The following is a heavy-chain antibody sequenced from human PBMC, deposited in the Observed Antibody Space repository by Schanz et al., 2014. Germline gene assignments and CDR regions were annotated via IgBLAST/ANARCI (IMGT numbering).Heavy chain of an antibody. V-gene: IGHV4-34*01. CDR3: ARGEWSTSQFDY. J-gene: IGHJ4*01. Sequence: QVQLQQWGAGLLKPSETLSLTCAVYGGSFSGYYWTWIRQPPGKGLEWIGEIHHSGSTNYNPSLKSRVTISIDTSNNQFPLKLTSVTAADTAVYYCARGEWSTSQFDYWGHGTLVTVSS. CDR2: IHHSGST. CDR1: GGSFSGYY. D-gene: IGHD2-2*01.